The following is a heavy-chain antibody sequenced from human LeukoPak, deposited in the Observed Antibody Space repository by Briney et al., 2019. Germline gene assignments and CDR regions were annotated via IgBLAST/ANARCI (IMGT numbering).Heavy chain of an antibody. Sequence: ASVKVSCKASGYTFTGYYIHWVRQAPGQGLEWMGIINPSGGSTSYAQKFQGRVTMTRDTSTSTVYMELSSLRSEDTAVYYCARGGVAMIVVADIWGQGTMVTVSS. CDR1: GYTFTGYY. CDR3: ARGGVAMIVVADI. D-gene: IGHD3-22*01. J-gene: IGHJ3*02. V-gene: IGHV1-46*01. CDR2: INPSGGST.